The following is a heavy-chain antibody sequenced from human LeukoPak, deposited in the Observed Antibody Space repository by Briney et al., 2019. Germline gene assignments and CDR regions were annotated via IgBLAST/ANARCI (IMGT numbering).Heavy chain of an antibody. D-gene: IGHD3-10*02. CDR1: GGTFSSYA. CDR3: ATSSDPRLLCL. V-gene: IGHV1-69*05. J-gene: IGHJ4*02. Sequence: SVKVSCKASGGTFSSYAISWVRQAPGQGLEWMGRIIPIFGTANYAQKFQGRVTITTDESTSTTYMELSSLRSEDTAVYYCATSSDPRLLCLWGQGTLVTVSS. CDR2: IIPIFGTA.